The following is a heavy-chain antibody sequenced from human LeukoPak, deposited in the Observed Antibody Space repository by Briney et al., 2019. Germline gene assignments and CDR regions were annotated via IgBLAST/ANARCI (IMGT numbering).Heavy chain of an antibody. CDR2: ISSSGTTI. J-gene: IGHJ4*02. V-gene: IGHV3-48*03. CDR3: ARSAGGGDLDY. Sequence: GGSLRLSCAASGFTFSSYEMNWVHQAPGKGLEWVSYISSSGTTIYYADSVKGRFTISRDNAKNSLYLQMNSLRAEDTAVYFCARSAGGGDLDYWGQGTLVTVSS. D-gene: IGHD4-17*01. CDR1: GFTFSSYE.